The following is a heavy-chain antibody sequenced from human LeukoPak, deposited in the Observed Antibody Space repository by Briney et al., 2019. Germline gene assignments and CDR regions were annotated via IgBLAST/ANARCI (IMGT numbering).Heavy chain of an antibody. CDR1: GYTFTTYY. Sequence: GASVKVSCKASGYTFTTYYVHWVRQAPGQGLEWMGIINPSGGSTTYAQKFRGRLTMTRDMSTSTVCMELSSLRSEDTAVYYCARGSRPVYNLLTGKRYFDYWGQGTLLTVSS. CDR3: ARGSRPVYNLLTGKRYFDY. V-gene: IGHV1-46*01. D-gene: IGHD3-9*01. CDR2: INPSGGST. J-gene: IGHJ4*02.